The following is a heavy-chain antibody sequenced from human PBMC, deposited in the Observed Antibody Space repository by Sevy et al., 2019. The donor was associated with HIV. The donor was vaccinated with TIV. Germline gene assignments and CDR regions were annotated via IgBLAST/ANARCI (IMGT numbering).Heavy chain of an antibody. D-gene: IGHD6-13*01. V-gene: IGHV3-48*03. J-gene: IGHJ1*01. CDR1: GFTFSSYE. CDR3: AREDGSRQYFQY. Sequence: GGSLRLSCVISGFTFSSYEMNWVRQAPGKGLEWVSHISNSGSIIYYEDSVKGRFTISRDNAKNSLYLQMNSLRAEDTAVYYCAREDGSRQYFQYRGQGTLVTVST. CDR2: ISNSGSII.